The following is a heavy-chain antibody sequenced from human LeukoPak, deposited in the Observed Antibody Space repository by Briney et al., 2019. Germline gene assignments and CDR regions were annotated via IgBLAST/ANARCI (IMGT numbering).Heavy chain of an antibody. D-gene: IGHD4-17*01. J-gene: IGHJ4*02. V-gene: IGHV4-34*01. CDR2: INHSGST. CDR1: GGSFSGYY. CDR3: ARGPRAVTKYSTRNKYYFDY. Sequence: SETLSLTCAVYGGSFSGYYWSWIRQPPGKGLEWSGEINHSGSTNYNPSLKSRVTISVDTSKNQFSLKLSSVTAADTAVYYCARGPRAVTKYSTRNKYYFDYWGQGTLVTVSS.